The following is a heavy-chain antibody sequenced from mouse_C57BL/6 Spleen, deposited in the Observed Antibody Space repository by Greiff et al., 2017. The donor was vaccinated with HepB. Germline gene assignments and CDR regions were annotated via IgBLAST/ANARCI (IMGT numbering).Heavy chain of an antibody. J-gene: IGHJ2*01. CDR1: GFTFSSYG. Sequence: EVQRVESGGDLVKPGGSLKLSCAASGFTFSSYGMSWVRQTPDKRLEWVATISSGGSYTYYPDSVKGRFTISRDNAKNTLYLQMSSLKSEDTAMYYCARHGAGTGFDYWGQGTTLTVSS. CDR3: ARHGAGTGFDY. CDR2: ISSGGSYT. V-gene: IGHV5-6*01. D-gene: IGHD3-3*01.